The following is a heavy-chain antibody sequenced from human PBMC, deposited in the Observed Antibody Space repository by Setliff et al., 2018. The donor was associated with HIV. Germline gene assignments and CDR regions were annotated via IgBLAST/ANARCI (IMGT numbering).Heavy chain of an antibody. D-gene: IGHD6-13*01. V-gene: IGHV4-39*07. Sequence: SETLSLTCTVSGASVNSNNYYWGWIRQPPGKGLEWIASIYYSGTTYYNPSLKSRVTMSIDTSKNQFSLKLHSLIAADTAMYYCARGRWDMAAAGTTEYFQYWGQGTLVTVSS. CDR2: IYYSGTT. J-gene: IGHJ1*01. CDR1: GASVNSNNYY. CDR3: ARGRWDMAAAGTTEYFQY.